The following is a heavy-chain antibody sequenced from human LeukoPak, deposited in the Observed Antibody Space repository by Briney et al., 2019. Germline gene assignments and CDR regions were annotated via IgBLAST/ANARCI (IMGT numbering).Heavy chain of an antibody. D-gene: IGHD6-13*01. J-gene: IGHJ4*02. CDR2: INHSGST. V-gene: IGHV4-34*01. CDR3: TRGSDTAAGLY. Sequence: KASETLSLTCAVYGGSFSGYYWSWIRQPPGKGLEWIGEINHSGSTNYNPSLKSRVSISVDSSKNRFSLKVSSVTAADTAVYYCTRGSDTAAGLYWGQGTLVTVSS. CDR1: GGSFSGYY.